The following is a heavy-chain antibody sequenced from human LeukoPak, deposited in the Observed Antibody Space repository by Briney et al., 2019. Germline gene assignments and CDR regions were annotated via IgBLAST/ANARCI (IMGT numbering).Heavy chain of an antibody. CDR1: GGSISSSSYY. V-gene: IGHV4-39*01. CDR3: ARPSNYYGSGSYGY. Sequence: KPSATLSLTCTVSGGSISSSSYYWGWIRQPPGKGLEWIGSIYYSGSTYYNPSLKSRVTISVDTSKNQFSLKLSSVTAADTAVYYCARPSNYYGSGSYGYWGQGTLVTVSS. J-gene: IGHJ4*02. CDR2: IYYSGST. D-gene: IGHD3-10*01.